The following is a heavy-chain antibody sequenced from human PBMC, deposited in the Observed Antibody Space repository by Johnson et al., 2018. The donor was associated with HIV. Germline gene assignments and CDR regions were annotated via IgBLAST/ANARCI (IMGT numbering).Heavy chain of an antibody. CDR2: INWNSGSI. CDR3: AKGTGDKGTIPEDAFDI. CDR1: AFTFDDYG. D-gene: IGHD7-27*01. Sequence: VQLVESGGGVVRPGGSLRLSCAASAFTFDDYGMSWVRQAPGKGLEWVSGINWNSGSIGSADSVKGRFTISRDNAKNSPYLQMNSLRAEDTALFYCAKGTGDKGTIPEDAFDIWGQGTMVTVSS. J-gene: IGHJ3*02. V-gene: IGHV3-20*04.